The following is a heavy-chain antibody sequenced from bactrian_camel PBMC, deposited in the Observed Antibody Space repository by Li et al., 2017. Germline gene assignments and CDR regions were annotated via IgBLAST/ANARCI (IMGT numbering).Heavy chain of an antibody. Sequence: HVQLVESGGGLVQPGGSLTLSCAASGFTLSDTWMTWVRQAPGKGLEWVSTIYTADGRTKSADSVKGRFTMPRDNAKNMVYLQLNNLKPEDSAVYYCATSDTLACTRGSMGRSDYNYWARGPRSPSP. CDR2: IYTADGRT. J-gene: IGHJ4*01. V-gene: IGHV3-2*01. D-gene: IGHD1*01. CDR1: GFTLSDTW.